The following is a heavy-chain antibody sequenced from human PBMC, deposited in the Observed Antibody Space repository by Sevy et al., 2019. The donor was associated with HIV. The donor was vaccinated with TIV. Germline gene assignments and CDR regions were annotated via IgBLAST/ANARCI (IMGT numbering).Heavy chain of an antibody. V-gene: IGHV1-2*02. CDR3: ARGHYSSGPRWAIDY. Sequence: ASVKVSCKASGYTFTGYYMHWVRQAPGQGLEWMGWINPNSGDTNYAQTFQGRVTMTRGTSISTAYMGLSRLRSDDTAVYYCARGHYSSGPRWAIDYWGQGTLVTVSS. CDR1: GYTFTGYY. J-gene: IGHJ4*02. CDR2: INPNSGDT. D-gene: IGHD6-19*01.